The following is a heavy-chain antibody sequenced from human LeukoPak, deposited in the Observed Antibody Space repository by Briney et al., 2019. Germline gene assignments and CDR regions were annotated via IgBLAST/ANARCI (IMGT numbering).Heavy chain of an antibody. Sequence: GGSLRLSCAASGFTFSYYAMSWVRQAPGKGLEWVSAISGSGGSTYYADSVKGRFTISRDNSKNTLYLQMNSLRAEDKAVYYCAKETGSDYYYYMDVWGKGTTVTVSS. CDR2: ISGSGGST. V-gene: IGHV3-23*01. CDR1: GFTFSYYA. J-gene: IGHJ6*03. D-gene: IGHD6-6*01. CDR3: AKETGSDYYYYMDV.